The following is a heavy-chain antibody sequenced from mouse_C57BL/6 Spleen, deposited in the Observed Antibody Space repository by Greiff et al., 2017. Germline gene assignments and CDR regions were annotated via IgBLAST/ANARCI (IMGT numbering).Heavy chain of an antibody. D-gene: IGHD3-3*01. J-gene: IGHJ3*01. Sequence: EVMLVESGGDLVKPGGSLKLSCAASGFTFSSYGMSWVRQTPDKRLEWVATISSGGSYTYYPDSVKGRFTISRDNAKNTLYLQMSSLKSEDTAMYYCARLGQEFAYWGQGTLVTVSA. CDR1: GFTFSSYG. V-gene: IGHV5-6*02. CDR2: ISSGGSYT. CDR3: ARLGQEFAY.